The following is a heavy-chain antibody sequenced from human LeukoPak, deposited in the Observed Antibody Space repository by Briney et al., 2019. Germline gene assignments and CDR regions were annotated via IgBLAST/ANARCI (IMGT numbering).Heavy chain of an antibody. CDR3: ARSGGYSYGFIDY. Sequence: ASVKVSCKVSGGTFSSYPISWVRQAPGQGLEWMGGIIPIFGTANYAQKFQGRVTITADKSTSTAYMELSSLRSEDTAVYYCARSGGYSYGFIDYWGQGTLVTVSS. CDR1: GGTFSSYP. CDR2: IIPIFGTA. J-gene: IGHJ4*02. V-gene: IGHV1-69*06. D-gene: IGHD5-18*01.